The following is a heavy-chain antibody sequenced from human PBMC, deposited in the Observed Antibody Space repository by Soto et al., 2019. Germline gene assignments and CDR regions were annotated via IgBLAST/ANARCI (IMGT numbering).Heavy chain of an antibody. CDR2: IYYHGNT. J-gene: IGHJ4*02. Sequence: QVQLQESGPRLVKPSQTLSLTCNVSGFSISSGGYYWSWIRQHPGKGLEWIGYIYYHGNTYYNTSLASRTTISRDTSKRQFSLMGTSVSAADTGVYYCARADPYGDVAYWGQGALVTVSS. CDR3: ARADPYGDVAY. D-gene: IGHD4-17*01. V-gene: IGHV4-31*03. CDR1: GFSISSGGYY.